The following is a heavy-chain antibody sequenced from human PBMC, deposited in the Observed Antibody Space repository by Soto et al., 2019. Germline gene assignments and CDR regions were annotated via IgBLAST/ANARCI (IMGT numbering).Heavy chain of an antibody. J-gene: IGHJ4*02. Sequence: SETLSLTCTASGGSISSSSYYWGWIRQPPGKGLEWIGSNYYSGSTYYNPSLKSRVTISVDTSKNQFSLKLSSVTAADTAVYYCARTYCSGGSCYSGSPSHLDYWGQGTLVTVSS. CDR1: GGSISSSSYY. CDR2: NYYSGST. CDR3: ARTYCSGGSCYSGSPSHLDY. V-gene: IGHV4-39*01. D-gene: IGHD2-15*01.